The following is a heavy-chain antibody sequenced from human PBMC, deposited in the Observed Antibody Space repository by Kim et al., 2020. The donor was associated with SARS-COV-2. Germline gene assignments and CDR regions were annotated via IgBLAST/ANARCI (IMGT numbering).Heavy chain of an antibody. CDR3: ARGVQQLVQVTDY. Sequence: GGSLRLSCAASGFTFSDYYMSWIRQAPGRGLEWVSYISSSSSSTNYADSVKGRFTISRDNAKNSLYLQMNSLRAEDTAVYYCARGVQQLVQVTDYWGQGTLGTASP. CDR2: ISSSSSST. D-gene: IGHD6-13*01. J-gene: IGHJ4*02. CDR1: GFTFSDYY. V-gene: IGHV3-11*06.